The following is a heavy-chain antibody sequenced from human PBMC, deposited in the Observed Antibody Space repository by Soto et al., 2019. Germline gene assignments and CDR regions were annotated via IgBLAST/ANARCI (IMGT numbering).Heavy chain of an antibody. J-gene: IGHJ6*02. CDR3: AGGGQQVRGMDV. Sequence: QVQLVESGGGLVKPGGSLRLSCAASGFTFSDYYMSWIRQAPGKGLEWVSYISSSGSTIYYADSVKGRFPISRDNAKNSVKLQMNRLTAEDKAVYYCAGGGQQVRGMDVWGQGTTVTVSS. CDR2: ISSSGSTI. V-gene: IGHV3-11*01. D-gene: IGHD6-13*01. CDR1: GFTFSDYY.